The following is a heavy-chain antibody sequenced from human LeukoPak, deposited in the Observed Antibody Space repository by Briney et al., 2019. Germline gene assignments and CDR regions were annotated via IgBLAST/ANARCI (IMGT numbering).Heavy chain of an antibody. Sequence: GASVNVSCKASGYTFTGYYMHWVRQAPGQGLEWMGRINPNSGGTNYAQKFQGRVTMTRDTSISTAHMELSRLRSDDTAVYYCARTIEYSSSTGEGGVDYWGQGTLVTVSS. CDR3: ARTIEYSSSTGEGGVDY. CDR1: GYTFTGYY. D-gene: IGHD6-6*01. CDR2: INPNSGGT. J-gene: IGHJ4*02. V-gene: IGHV1-2*06.